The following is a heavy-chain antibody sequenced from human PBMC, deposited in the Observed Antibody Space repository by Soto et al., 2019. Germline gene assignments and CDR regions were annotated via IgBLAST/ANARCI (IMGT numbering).Heavy chain of an antibody. D-gene: IGHD3-10*01. V-gene: IGHV4-30-4*01. CDR2: IYYSGST. CDR3: ARGGSGSGSVYFDY. CDR1: GGSISSGDYY. Sequence: PSETLSLTCTVSGGSISSGDYYWSWIRQPPGKGLEWIGYIYYSGSTYYNPSLKSRVTISVDTSKNQFSLKLSSVTAADTAVYYCARGGSGSGSVYFDYWGQGTLVTVSS. J-gene: IGHJ4*02.